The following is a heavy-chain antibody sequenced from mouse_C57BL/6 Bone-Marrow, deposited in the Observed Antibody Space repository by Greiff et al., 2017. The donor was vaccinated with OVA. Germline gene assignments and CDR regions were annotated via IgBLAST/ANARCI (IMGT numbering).Heavy chain of an antibody. CDR1: GYTFTSYW. V-gene: IGHV1-69*01. CDR2: IDPSDSYT. J-gene: IGHJ2*01. CDR3: ARERIQLLYFDY. D-gene: IGHD1-1*01. Sequence: QVQLKQPGAELVMPGASVKLSCKASGYTFTSYWMHLVKQRPGQGLEWIGEIDPSDSYTNYNQKFKGKSTLTVDKSSSTAYMQRSSLPSEDSAVYYCARERIQLLYFDYWGQGTTLTVSS.